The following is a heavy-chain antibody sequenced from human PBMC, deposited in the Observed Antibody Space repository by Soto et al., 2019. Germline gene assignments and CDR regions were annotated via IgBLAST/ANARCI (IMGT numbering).Heavy chain of an antibody. CDR3: ERGITIFGLAVINYFDY. CDR2: IYYSGST. D-gene: IGHD3-3*01. CDR1: GASIIGDY. J-gene: IGHJ4*02. Sequence: PSETLSLTCTVSGASIIGDYWSWIRQSPGKGLEWIGYIYYSGSTNYSPSLKSRVTISVDTSKNQFSLRLNSVTAADTAVYYCERGITIFGLAVINYFDYWGQGSLVTVSS. V-gene: IGHV4-59*01.